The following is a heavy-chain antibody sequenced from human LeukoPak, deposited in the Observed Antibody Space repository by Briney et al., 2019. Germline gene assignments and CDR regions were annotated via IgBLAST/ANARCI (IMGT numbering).Heavy chain of an antibody. J-gene: IGHJ4*02. V-gene: IGHV1-46*01. Sequence: APVKVSCKASGYTFTNYYIHWVRQAPGQGLEWMGIINPGGGSATYAQKFQGRVTMTSDTSTSTVYMDLISLRSEDTAVYYCARDSGFGYFDFWGQGTLVTVSS. CDR3: ARDSGFGYFDF. CDR1: GYTFTNYY. D-gene: IGHD1-1*01. CDR2: INPGGGSA.